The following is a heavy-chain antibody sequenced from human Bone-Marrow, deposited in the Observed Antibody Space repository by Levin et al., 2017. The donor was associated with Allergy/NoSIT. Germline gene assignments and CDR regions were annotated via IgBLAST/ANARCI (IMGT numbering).Heavy chain of an antibody. V-gene: IGHV3-33*01. Sequence: SCAASAFTFSAYGMHWVRQAPGRGLEWVAVIWYDGSDRYYADSVKGRFTISRDNSKNTLSLQMNSLGAEDTAIYYCTRDRGEWGQFYFDCWGQGTLVTVSS. D-gene: IGHD1-26*01. CDR3: TRDRGEWGQFYFDC. CDR2: IWYDGSDR. J-gene: IGHJ4*02. CDR1: AFTFSAYG.